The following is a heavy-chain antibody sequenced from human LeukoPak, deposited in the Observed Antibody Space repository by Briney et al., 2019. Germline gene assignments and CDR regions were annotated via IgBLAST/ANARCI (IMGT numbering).Heavy chain of an antibody. J-gene: IGHJ4*02. CDR3: ARHIPFDC. V-gene: IGHV3-48*01. D-gene: IGHD2-21*01. CDR1: GFNFWNYA. CDR2: ISTSGGTI. Sequence: GGSLRLSCAASGFNFWNYALSWVRQAPEKGLEWVSYISTSGGTIYYADSVKGRFTISRDNAKNSLYLQMDSLRAEDTAVYYCARHIPFDCWGQGTLVTVSS.